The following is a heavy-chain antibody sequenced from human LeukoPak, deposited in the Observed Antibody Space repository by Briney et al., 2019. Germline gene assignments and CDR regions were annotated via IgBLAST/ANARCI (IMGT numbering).Heavy chain of an antibody. V-gene: IGHV1-69*04. D-gene: IGHD3-22*01. Sequence: SVKVSCKASGGTFSSYAISWVRQAPGQGLEWLGRIIPILGIANYAQKFQGRVTITADKSTSTAYMELSSLRSEDTAVYYCAPWNYYDSSGPLGYWGQGTLVTVSS. CDR1: GGTFSSYA. CDR3: APWNYYDSSGPLGY. CDR2: IIPILGIA. J-gene: IGHJ4*02.